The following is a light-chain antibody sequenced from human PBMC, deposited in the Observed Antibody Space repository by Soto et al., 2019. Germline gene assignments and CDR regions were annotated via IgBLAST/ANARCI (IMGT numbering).Light chain of an antibody. CDR1: QGVSRA. CDR2: DGS. Sequence: AIQLTQSPSSLSASVGDRVTISCRASQGVSRALAWYQQKPGKPPKGLIYDGSSLQSGVPLRFRGSGSGTEFTLTITGLQPEDFGTYYCQHFQRDPFTYGQGTRLEIK. CDR3: QHFQRDPFT. V-gene: IGKV1-13*02. J-gene: IGKJ5*01.